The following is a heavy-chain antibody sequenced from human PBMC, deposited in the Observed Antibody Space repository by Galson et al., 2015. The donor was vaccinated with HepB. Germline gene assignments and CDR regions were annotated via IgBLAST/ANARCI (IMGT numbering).Heavy chain of an antibody. D-gene: IGHD2-15*01. CDR3: ARGGSGFTGFIFDI. V-gene: IGHV6-1*01. J-gene: IGHJ3*02. CDR2: TYYRSKWYI. Sequence: CTISGDSVSRNSAAWNWIRQSPSRGLEWLGRTYYRSKWYIDYAVSVTSRMTISADTSKNQFSLQLNSVTAEDTAVYYCARGGSGFTGFIFDIWGQGTMVTISS. CDR1: GDSVSRNSAA.